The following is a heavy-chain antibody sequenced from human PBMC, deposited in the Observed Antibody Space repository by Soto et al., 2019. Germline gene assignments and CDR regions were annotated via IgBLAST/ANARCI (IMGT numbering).Heavy chain of an antibody. CDR1: GDSISSNNNY. Sequence: QVQLQESGPGLVKPSQTLSLTCTVSGDSISSNNNYWSWIRQPPGEGLEWIGFISYSGTTSYSPSPKSRVXXXLXXSKNPFSRSLSSVTAADTAVYSCARGRGYSYGLDPWGQGTLVTVSS. J-gene: IGHJ5*02. V-gene: IGHV4-30-4*01. CDR2: ISYSGTT. CDR3: ARGRGYSYGLDP. D-gene: IGHD5-18*01.